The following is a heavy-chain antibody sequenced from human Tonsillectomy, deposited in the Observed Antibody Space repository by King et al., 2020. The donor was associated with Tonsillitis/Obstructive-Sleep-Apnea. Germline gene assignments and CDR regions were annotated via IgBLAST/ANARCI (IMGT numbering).Heavy chain of an antibody. CDR3: AKAAPRYCSSPICDTPFAY. J-gene: IGHJ4*02. CDR2: ISYDGSNK. D-gene: IGHD2-2*02. V-gene: IGHV3-30*18. Sequence: VKLVESGGGVVQPGRSLRLSCAASGFTFSSYGMHWVRQAPGKGLEWVAVISYDGSNKYYADSVKGRFTISRDNSKNTLYRQMNSLGAEDTAVYYCAKAAPRYCSSPICDTPFAYWGQGTLVTVSS. CDR1: GFTFSSYG.